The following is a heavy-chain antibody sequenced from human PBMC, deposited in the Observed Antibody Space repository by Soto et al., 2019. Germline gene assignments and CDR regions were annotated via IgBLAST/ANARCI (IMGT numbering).Heavy chain of an antibody. D-gene: IGHD2-2*02. CDR2: ISSSAIYI. J-gene: IGHJ4*02. CDR3: ARGPRSCSYTSCYTIDY. CDR1: GFNFITYS. V-gene: IGHV3-21*01. Sequence: EVQLVESGGGPVRPGGSLRVSCAASGFNFITYSLSWVRQAPGKGLEWVASISSSAIYIDYADSVKGRFTISRDNANNSLYLQMNSLRAEDTATYYCARGPRSCSYTSCYTIDYWGQGTLVTVSS.